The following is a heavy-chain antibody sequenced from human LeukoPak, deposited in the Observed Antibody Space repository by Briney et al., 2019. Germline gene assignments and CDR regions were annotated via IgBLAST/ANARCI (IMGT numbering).Heavy chain of an antibody. CDR1: GFTFSSYA. J-gene: IGHJ4*02. CDR2: ISYDGSNK. D-gene: IGHD5-18*01. CDR3: AKDRSDTDMVYVFDY. V-gene: IGHV3-30-3*01. Sequence: GRSLRLSCAASGFTFSSYAMHWVRQAPGKGLEWVAVISYDGSNKYYADSVKGRFTISRDNSKNTLYLQMNSLRAEDTAVYYCAKDRSDTDMVYVFDYWGQGTLVTVSS.